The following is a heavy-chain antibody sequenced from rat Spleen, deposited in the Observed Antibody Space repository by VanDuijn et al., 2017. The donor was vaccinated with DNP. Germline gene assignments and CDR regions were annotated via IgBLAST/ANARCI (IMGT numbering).Heavy chain of an antibody. J-gene: IGHJ2*01. CDR3: TTLGDY. CDR1: GFSLTSYN. V-gene: IGHV5-19*01. Sequence: VQLKESGPGLVQPSQTLSLTCTVGGFSLTSYNIHWIRQPPGKGLEWVATITTSGGSTSYRDSVKGRFTISRDNAKSTLYLQMDSLRSEDTATYYCTTLGDYWGQGVMVTVSS. CDR2: ITTSGGST. D-gene: IGHD5-1*01.